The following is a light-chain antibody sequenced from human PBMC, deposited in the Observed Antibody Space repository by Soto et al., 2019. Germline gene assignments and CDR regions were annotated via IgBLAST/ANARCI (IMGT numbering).Light chain of an antibody. J-gene: IGLJ2*01. Sequence: QSALTQPPSASGSPGQSVTISCTGTSSDVGRYNYVSWYQQEPGKAPKLMIYEVSKRPSGVPDRFSGYKSGNTASLTVSGLQDEDEADYYCSSYTGSNNLVVFGGGTKLTVL. CDR1: SSDVGRYNY. CDR2: EVS. V-gene: IGLV2-8*01. CDR3: SSYTGSNNLVV.